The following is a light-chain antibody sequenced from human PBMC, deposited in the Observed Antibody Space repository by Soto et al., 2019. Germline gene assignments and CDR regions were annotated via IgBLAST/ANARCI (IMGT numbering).Light chain of an antibody. CDR1: QSINNN. Sequence: EIVMTQSPATLSVSPGEIATLSCRASQSINNNLAWYQQKPGQAPRLLVYGASTRAAGIPARFSGSGSGTEFSLTISSLQSEDFAVYYCQQFSSYPLTFGGGTKVEIK. J-gene: IGKJ4*01. V-gene: IGKV3-15*01. CDR3: QQFSSYPLT. CDR2: GAS.